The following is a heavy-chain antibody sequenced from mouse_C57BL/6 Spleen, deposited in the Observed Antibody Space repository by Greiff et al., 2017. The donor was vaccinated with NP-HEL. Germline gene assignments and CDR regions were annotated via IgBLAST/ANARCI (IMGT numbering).Heavy chain of an antibody. CDR3: ARDYGTPDV. J-gene: IGHJ1*03. CDR1: GYTFTSYW. CDR2: IDPSDSYT. V-gene: IGHV1-59*01. Sequence: QVQLQQPGAELVRPGTSVKLSCKASGYTFTSYWMHWVKQRPGQGLEWIGVIDPSDSYTNSNQKFKGKATLTVDTSSSTAYMQLSSLTSEDSAVYYCARDYGTPDVWGTGTTVTVSS. D-gene: IGHD1-1*01.